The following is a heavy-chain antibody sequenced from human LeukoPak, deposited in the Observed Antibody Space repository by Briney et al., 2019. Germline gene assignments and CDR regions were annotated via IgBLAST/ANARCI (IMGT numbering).Heavy chain of an antibody. CDR3: ARDLYDSSGYYYPGAFDI. Sequence: GGSLRLSCAASGFTFSNNAMNWVRQAPGKGLEWVSTVSGTGTSTYYADSVKGRFTISRDNSKNTLFLQMNSLRAEDTAVYYCARDLYDSSGYYYPGAFDIWGQGTMVTVSS. V-gene: IGHV3-23*01. CDR2: VSGTGTST. D-gene: IGHD3-22*01. J-gene: IGHJ3*02. CDR1: GFTFSNNA.